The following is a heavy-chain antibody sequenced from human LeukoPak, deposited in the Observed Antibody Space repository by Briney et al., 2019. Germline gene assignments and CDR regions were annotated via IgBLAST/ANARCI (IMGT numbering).Heavy chain of an antibody. Sequence: ASVKVSCKVSGYTLTELSMHCVRQAPGKGLEWMGGFDPEDGETIYAQKFQGRVTMTEDTSTDTAYMELSSLRSEDTAVYYCATGSAGRPNFDYWGQGTLVTVSS. D-gene: IGHD6-19*01. CDR1: GYTLTELS. V-gene: IGHV1-24*01. J-gene: IGHJ4*02. CDR3: ATGSAGRPNFDY. CDR2: FDPEDGET.